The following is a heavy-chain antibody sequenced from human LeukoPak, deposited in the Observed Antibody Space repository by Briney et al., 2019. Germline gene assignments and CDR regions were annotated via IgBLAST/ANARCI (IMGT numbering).Heavy chain of an antibody. J-gene: IGHJ6*02. Sequence: GGSLRLSCADSGFTFNNFWRSWVRQAPGEGLEWVANTKQDGGEKYYVDSVRGRFTISKDDARNSVNLQMNSLRVEDTAVYYCARSLGRFYYGMDVWGQGTTVTVSS. V-gene: IGHV3-7*03. D-gene: IGHD1-26*01. CDR1: GFTFNNFW. CDR3: ARSLGRFYYGMDV. CDR2: TKQDGGEK.